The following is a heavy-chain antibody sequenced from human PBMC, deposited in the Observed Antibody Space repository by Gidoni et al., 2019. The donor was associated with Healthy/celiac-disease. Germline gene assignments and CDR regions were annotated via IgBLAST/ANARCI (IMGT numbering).Heavy chain of an antibody. CDR3: ARVRPWGYCSSTSCYYFDY. J-gene: IGHJ4*02. D-gene: IGHD2-2*01. V-gene: IGHV4-34*01. Sequence: QVQLQQWGAGLLKPSETLSLTCAVYGGSFSGYDWSWIRQPPGKGLEWIGEINHSGSTNYNPSLKSRVTISLYTSKNQFSLKLSSVTAADTAVYYCARVRPWGYCSSTSCYYFDYWGQGTLVTVSS. CDR1: GGSFSGYD. CDR2: INHSGST.